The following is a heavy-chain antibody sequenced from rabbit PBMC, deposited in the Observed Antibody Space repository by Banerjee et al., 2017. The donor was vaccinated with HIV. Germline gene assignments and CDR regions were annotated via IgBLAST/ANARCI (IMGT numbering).Heavy chain of an antibody. J-gene: IGHJ4*01. V-gene: IGHV1S40*01. CDR3: ARSRGFAGYAYALDL. Sequence: QSLEESGGDLVKPGASLTLTCTASGFSFSTYYYMCWVRQAPGKGLEWIACINTSSGNTVYASWAKGRFTISKTSSTTVTLQMTSLTAADTATYFCARSRGFAGYAYALDLWGPGTLVTVS. D-gene: IGHD6-1*01. CDR2: INTSSGNT. CDR1: GFSFSTYYY.